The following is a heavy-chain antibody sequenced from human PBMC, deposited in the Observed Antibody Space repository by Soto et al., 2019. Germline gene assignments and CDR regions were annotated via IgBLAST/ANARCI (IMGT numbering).Heavy chain of an antibody. D-gene: IGHD4-4*01. CDR1: GYSFTSYW. Sequence: GESLKISCKGSGYSFTSYWISWVRQVPGKGLGWMGRIDPSDSYTNYSPSFQGHVTISADKSISTAYLQWSSLKASDTAMYYCERNINSNNERYYYGMDVWAQGTTVTVSS. CDR3: ERNINSNNERYYYGMDV. J-gene: IGHJ6*02. V-gene: IGHV5-10-1*01. CDR2: IDPSDSYT.